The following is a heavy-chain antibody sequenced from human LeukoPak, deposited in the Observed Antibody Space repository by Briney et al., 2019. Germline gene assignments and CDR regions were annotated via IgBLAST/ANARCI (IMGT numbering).Heavy chain of an antibody. CDR3: ATYYYDTSGYPASDY. J-gene: IGHJ4*02. Sequence: PGGSLRLSCAASGFSFSDYYMSWIRQAPGKGLEWLSYISSDSNAMHYADSVMGRFTISRDDAKNSLYLQMNSLRAEDTAVYYCATYYYDTSGYPASDYWGQGTLVTVSS. CDR1: GFSFSDYY. V-gene: IGHV3-11*04. CDR2: ISSDSNAM. D-gene: IGHD3-22*01.